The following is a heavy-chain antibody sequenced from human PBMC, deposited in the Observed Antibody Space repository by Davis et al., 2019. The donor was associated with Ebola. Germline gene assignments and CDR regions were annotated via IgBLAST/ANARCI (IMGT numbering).Heavy chain of an antibody. CDR1: GFMFSSFT. V-gene: IGHV3-64*04. J-gene: IGHJ4*02. CDR2: ITNNGGGT. Sequence: GESLKTPCSVFGFMFSSFTMHRGRQAPGKGLQYGSGITNNGGGTDYPYSVKGRFIISRDNSKNTMYLQINSLNVEDTAVYYCAKGSGYGDVGHFEYWGQGTQVTVSS. CDR3: AKGSGYGDVGHFEY. D-gene: IGHD4-17*01.